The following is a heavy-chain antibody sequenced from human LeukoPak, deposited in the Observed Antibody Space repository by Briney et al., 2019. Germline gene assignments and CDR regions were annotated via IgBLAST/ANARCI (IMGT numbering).Heavy chain of an antibody. J-gene: IGHJ4*02. Sequence: GGSLRLSCAASGFTFSNYNMNWVRQPPGKGLQWVSYISSSSNIIYYADSVKGRFTISRDNAKNSLFLQMNSLRAEDTAVYYCARDFARGFTIDYWGQGTLVTVSS. V-gene: IGHV3-48*01. CDR3: ARDFARGFTIDY. CDR2: ISSSSNII. D-gene: IGHD3-10*01. CDR1: GFTFSNYN.